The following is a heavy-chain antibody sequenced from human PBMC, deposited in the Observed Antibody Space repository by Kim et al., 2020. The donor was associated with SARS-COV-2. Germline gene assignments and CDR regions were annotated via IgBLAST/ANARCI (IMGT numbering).Heavy chain of an antibody. D-gene: IGHD3-16*02. CDR3: ARGNGGGAILFDY. J-gene: IGHJ4*02. Sequence: YNPSLKSQVTIAVDTSKNQFSLKLSSVTAADTAVYYCARGNGGGAILFDYWGQGTLVTVSS. V-gene: IGHV4-30-2*04.